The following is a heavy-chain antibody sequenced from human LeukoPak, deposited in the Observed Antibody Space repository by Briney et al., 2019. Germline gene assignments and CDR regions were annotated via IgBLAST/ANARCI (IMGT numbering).Heavy chain of an antibody. V-gene: IGHV4-61*05. CDR2: IYHTGST. J-gene: IGHJ4*02. Sequence: SETLSLTCTISAASISSSSHHWGWICQSPGKGLEWIGYIYHTGSTKYNPSLKSRLTISVDTSKNQFSLRLSSVTAADTAVYYCARQYYYESSGFWYWGQGALVTVSS. CDR3: ARQYYYESSGFWY. D-gene: IGHD3-22*01. CDR1: AASISSSSHH.